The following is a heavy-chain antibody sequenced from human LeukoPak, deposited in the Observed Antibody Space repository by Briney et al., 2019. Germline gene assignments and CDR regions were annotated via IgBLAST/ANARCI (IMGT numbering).Heavy chain of an antibody. CDR2: ISWDGGST. CDR3: AKDMSRWQLAVDY. J-gene: IGHJ4*02. Sequence: GGALRLSCAASGFTFDDYTMHWVRQAPRKGLEWVSLISWDGGSTYYAESVKGRFTISRDNSKNSLYLQMNSLRTEDTALYYCAKDMSRWQLAVDYWGQGTLVTVSS. CDR1: GFTFDDYT. V-gene: IGHV3-43*01. D-gene: IGHD6-6*01.